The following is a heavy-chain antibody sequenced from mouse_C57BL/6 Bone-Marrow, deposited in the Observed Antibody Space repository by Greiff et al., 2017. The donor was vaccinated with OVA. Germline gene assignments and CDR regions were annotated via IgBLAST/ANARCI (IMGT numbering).Heavy chain of an antibody. Sequence: QVQLQQSGAELVKPGASVKLSCKASGYTFTSYWMHWVKQRPGQGLEWIGMIHPNSGSTNYNEKFKSKATLTVDKSSSTAYMQLSSLTSEDSAVYYCARSGQLRPTWFAYWGQGTLVTVSA. CDR3: ARSGQLRPTWFAY. V-gene: IGHV1-64*01. J-gene: IGHJ3*01. CDR1: GYTFTSYW. D-gene: IGHD3-2*02. CDR2: IHPNSGST.